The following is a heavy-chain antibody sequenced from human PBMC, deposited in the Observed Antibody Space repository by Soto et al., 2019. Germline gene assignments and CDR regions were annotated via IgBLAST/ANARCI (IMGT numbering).Heavy chain of an antibody. J-gene: IGHJ6*02. Sequence: SVKVCFKASGGPFSSYAVSLVRRAPGQGLEWMGGIIPIFGTANYAQKFQGRVTITADESTSTAYMELSSLRSEDTAVYYCARADHAIYGMDVWGQGTTVTVSS. CDR1: GGPFSSYA. CDR2: IIPIFGTA. CDR3: ARADHAIYGMDV. V-gene: IGHV1-69*13.